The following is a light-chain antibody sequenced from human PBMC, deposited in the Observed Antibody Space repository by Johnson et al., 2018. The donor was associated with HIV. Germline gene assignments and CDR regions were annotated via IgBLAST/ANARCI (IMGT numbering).Light chain of an antibody. J-gene: IGLJ1*01. CDR1: SSNIGNYF. Sequence: LTQPPSVSAAPGQKVTISCSGTSSNIGNYFVCWYQQLTGAAPRLLIYEKNKRPSGIPDRFSASKSGTSATLGITGLQPGDEADYYCGSWDSSLSAGGVFGTGTKVSVL. CDR3: GSWDSSLSAGGV. CDR2: EKN. V-gene: IGLV1-51*02.